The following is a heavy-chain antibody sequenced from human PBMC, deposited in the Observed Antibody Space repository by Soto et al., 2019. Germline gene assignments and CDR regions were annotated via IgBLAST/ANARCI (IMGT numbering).Heavy chain of an antibody. V-gene: IGHV4-59*01. CDR2: VYHSGST. J-gene: IGHJ4*02. CDR1: GGSISNYY. D-gene: IGHD3-22*01. CDR3: ARRDSIGYYVH. Sequence: PSETLSLTCTVSGGSISNYYWSWMRQPPGKGLEWIGYVYHSGSTNYNPSLKSRVTISVDTSKNQFSLNLNSVTAADTAMYYCARRDSIGYYVHWGQGTLVTVSS.